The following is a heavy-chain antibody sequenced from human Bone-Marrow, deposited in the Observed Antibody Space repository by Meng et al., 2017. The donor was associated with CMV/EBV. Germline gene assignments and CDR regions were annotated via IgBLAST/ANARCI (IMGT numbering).Heavy chain of an antibody. CDR1: GFTFSSYA. D-gene: IGHD7-27*01. CDR3: AKSNWGHYFDY. Sequence: GESLKISCAASGFTFSSYAMSWVRQAPGKVLEWVSAISGSGGSTYYADSVKGRFTISRDNSKNTLYLQMNSLRAEDTAVYYCAKSNWGHYFDYWGQGTLVTVSS. J-gene: IGHJ4*02. CDR2: ISGSGGST. V-gene: IGHV3-23*01.